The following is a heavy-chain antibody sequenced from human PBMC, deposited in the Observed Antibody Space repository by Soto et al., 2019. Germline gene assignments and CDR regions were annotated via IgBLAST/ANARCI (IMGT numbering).Heavy chain of an antibody. J-gene: IGHJ4*02. CDR1: GYTFSSYD. CDR2: LNPNSGDT. CDR3: TTTGVGCYLY. Sequence: QVQLVQSGAEVKKPGASVKVSCKASGYTFSSYDIHWVRQATGQRLEWMGWLNPNSGDTGYGQKFQGRVTLTRNTSRNTAYIELNSLTSDDTAVYYCTTTGVGCYLYWGQGTLVTVSS. D-gene: IGHD6-19*01. V-gene: IGHV1-8*01.